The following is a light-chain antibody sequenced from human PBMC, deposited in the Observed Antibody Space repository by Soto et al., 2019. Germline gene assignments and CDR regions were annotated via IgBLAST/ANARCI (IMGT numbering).Light chain of an antibody. CDR3: HQYGSSPRT. V-gene: IGKV3-20*01. J-gene: IGKJ1*01. Sequence: EIVLTQSPGTLSLSPGDRATLSCRASQSVSSNFLAWYQHKPGQTPRLLIYGASIRATGIPDRFSGSGSGTDFTLTIRRLEPEDFAMYFCHQYGSSPRTFGQGTKVEIK. CDR1: QSVSSNF. CDR2: GAS.